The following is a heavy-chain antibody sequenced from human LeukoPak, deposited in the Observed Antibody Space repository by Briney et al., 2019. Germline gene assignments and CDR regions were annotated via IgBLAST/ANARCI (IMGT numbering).Heavy chain of an antibody. V-gene: IGHV4-39*07. D-gene: IGHD6-19*01. CDR2: IFHSGST. Sequence: SETLSLTCTVSGGSISSYYWGWIRQPPGKGLEWIGTIFHSGSTYYNPSLKSRVTISLDTSKNQFSLKLSSVTAADTAVYFCARGRPWLAVDYWGQGTLVTVSS. CDR1: GGSISSYY. J-gene: IGHJ4*02. CDR3: ARGRPWLAVDY.